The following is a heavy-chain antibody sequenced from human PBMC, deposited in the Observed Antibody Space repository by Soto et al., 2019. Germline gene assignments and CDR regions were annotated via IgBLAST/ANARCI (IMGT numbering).Heavy chain of an antibody. CDR1: GYSFTSYW. CDR3: ARRGSPSQDYFDY. Sequence: PGGSLKLSSECCGYSFTSYWGGRRRQMPGKGLEWMGIIYPGDSDTRYSPSFQGQVTISADKSISTAYLQWSSLKASDTAMYYCARRGSPSQDYFDYWGQGTLVTVSS. D-gene: IGHD2-15*01. V-gene: IGHV5-51*01. J-gene: IGHJ4*02. CDR2: IYPGDSDT.